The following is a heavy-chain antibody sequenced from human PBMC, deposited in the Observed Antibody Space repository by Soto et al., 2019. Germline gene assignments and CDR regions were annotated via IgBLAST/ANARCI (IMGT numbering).Heavy chain of an antibody. Sequence: QVQLQESGPGLVKPSGILSLTCAVSGGSLTTFNWWSWVRQPPGKGLEWIGEIHHIGTTNYNPSLDSRVTISLDKSRNHFSLTLIPVTAADSAVYYCARTEAGAFHIWGQGKMITVSS. V-gene: IGHV4-4*02. CDR2: IHHIGTT. CDR3: ARTEAGAFHI. D-gene: IGHD3-10*01. CDR1: GGSLTTFNW. J-gene: IGHJ3*02.